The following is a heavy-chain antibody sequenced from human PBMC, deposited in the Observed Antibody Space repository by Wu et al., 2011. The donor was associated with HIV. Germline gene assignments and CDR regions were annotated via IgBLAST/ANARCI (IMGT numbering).Heavy chain of an antibody. V-gene: IGHV1-69*01. D-gene: IGHD6-19*01. CDR2: IIPIFGTA. CDR3: ASEWLGLFDY. J-gene: IGHJ4*02. CDR1: GYTFIRYD. Sequence: QVQLVQSGAEVKKPGASVKVSCKASGYTFIRYDINWVRQAPGQGLEWMGGIIPIFGTANYAQKFQGRVTITTDESTSTAYMELSSLRSEDTAVYYCASEWLGLFDYWGQGTLVTVSS.